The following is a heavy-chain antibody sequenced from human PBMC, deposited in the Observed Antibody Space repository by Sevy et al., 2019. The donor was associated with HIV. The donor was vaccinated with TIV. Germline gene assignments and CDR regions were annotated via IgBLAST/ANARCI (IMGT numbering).Heavy chain of an antibody. D-gene: IGHD3-9*01. Sequence: GGSLRLSCAASGFTSSSYAMSWVRQPPGRGLEWVSTLSDSGVSTYYADSVKGRFTISRDNSKNILYLQMNSLRAEDTAVYYCARDRATSATGTLFDYWGQGTLVTASS. CDR3: ARDRATSATGTLFDY. J-gene: IGHJ4*02. V-gene: IGHV3-23*01. CDR1: GFTSSSYA. CDR2: LSDSGVST.